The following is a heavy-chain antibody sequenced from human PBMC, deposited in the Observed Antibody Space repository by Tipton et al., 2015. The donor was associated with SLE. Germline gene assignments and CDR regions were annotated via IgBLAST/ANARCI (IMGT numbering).Heavy chain of an antibody. CDR2: ISSSSSYI. Sequence: SLRLSCAASGFTFSSYSMNWVRQAPGKGLEWVSSISSSSSYIYYADSVKGRFTISRDNAKNSLYLQMNSLRAEDTAVYYCAKRPVTTATVYFDYWGQGTLVTVSS. CDR1: GFTFSSYS. CDR3: AKRPVTTATVYFDY. V-gene: IGHV3-21*04. D-gene: IGHD4-17*01. J-gene: IGHJ4*02.